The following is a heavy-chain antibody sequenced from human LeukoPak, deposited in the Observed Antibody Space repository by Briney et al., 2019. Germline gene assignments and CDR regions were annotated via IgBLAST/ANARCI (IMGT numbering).Heavy chain of an antibody. CDR3: AINGNYDSSGYYYVYDY. V-gene: IGHV4-4*02. Sequence: PSGTLSLTCAVSGGSISSSNWWSWVRQPPGKGLEWIGEIYHSGSTNYNPSLKSRVTISVDKSKNQFSLKLSSVTAADTAVYYCAINGNYDSSGYYYVYDYWGQGTLVTVSS. CDR1: GGSISSSNW. J-gene: IGHJ4*02. CDR2: IYHSGST. D-gene: IGHD3-22*01.